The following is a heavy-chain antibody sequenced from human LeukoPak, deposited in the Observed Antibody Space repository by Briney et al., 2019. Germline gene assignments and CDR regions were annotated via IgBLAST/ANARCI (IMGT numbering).Heavy chain of an antibody. CDR3: ARFTGYYHDSSGYLGSYYFDY. CDR1: GYSFTSYW. J-gene: IGHJ4*02. V-gene: IGHV5-51*01. Sequence: GESLKISCKGSGYSFTSYWIGWVRQMPGKGLEWMGIIYPGDSDTRYSPSFQGQVTISADKSISTAYLQWSSLKASDTAMYYCARFTGYYHDSSGYLGSYYFDYWGPGNLVTVSS. CDR2: IYPGDSDT. D-gene: IGHD3-22*01.